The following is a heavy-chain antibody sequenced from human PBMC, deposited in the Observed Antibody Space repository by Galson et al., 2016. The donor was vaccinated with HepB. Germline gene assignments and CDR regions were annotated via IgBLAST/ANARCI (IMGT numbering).Heavy chain of an antibody. V-gene: IGHV3-7*01. D-gene: IGHD1-20*01. CDR3: ARDFLIGISPCAFDV. Sequence: SLRLSCAGSGFIFGNYRMSWVRQAPGKGLEWVANIKRDGSEIHYVDSVKGRFLISRDNAKSSMYLEMNGLRAEDTAVYYCARDFLIGISPCAFDVWGRGTMVTVSS. CDR2: IKRDGSEI. J-gene: IGHJ3*01. CDR1: GFIFGNYR.